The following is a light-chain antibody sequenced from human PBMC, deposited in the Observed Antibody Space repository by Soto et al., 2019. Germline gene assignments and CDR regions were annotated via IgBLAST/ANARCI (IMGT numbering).Light chain of an antibody. CDR3: ISYTSFSSGV. CDR2: EVS. Sequence: QSALTQPASVSGSPGQSITISCTGTSSDVGGYNYVSWYQQHPGKAPNLMIYEVSNRPSGVSNRFSGSKSGNTASLTISGFQAEDEADYYCISYTSFSSGVVGTGTKVTVL. CDR1: SSDVGGYNY. J-gene: IGLJ1*01. V-gene: IGLV2-14*01.